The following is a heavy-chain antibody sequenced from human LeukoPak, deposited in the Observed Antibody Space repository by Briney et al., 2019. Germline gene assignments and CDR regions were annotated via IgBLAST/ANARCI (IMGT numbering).Heavy chain of an antibody. Sequence: SETLSLTCAVYGGSFSGYYWSWIRQPPGKGLEWIGEISHSGSTNYNPSLKSRVTISVDTSKNQFSLQLNSVTPEDTAVYYCAREWAVAGRGYYFDFWGQGILVTVSS. CDR2: ISHSGST. CDR3: AREWAVAGRGYYFDF. J-gene: IGHJ4*02. CDR1: GGSFSGYY. D-gene: IGHD6-19*01. V-gene: IGHV4-34*01.